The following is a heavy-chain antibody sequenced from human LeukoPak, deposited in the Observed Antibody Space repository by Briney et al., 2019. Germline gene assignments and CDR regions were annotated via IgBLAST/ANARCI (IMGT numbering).Heavy chain of an antibody. J-gene: IGHJ4*02. D-gene: IGHD3-10*01. Sequence: PGGTLRLSCAASGFTFSSYDMNWVRQAPGKGLEWVSAISGSGGSTYYAGSVKGRFTISRDNSKNTLSLQMNSLRAEDTAVYYCTNARAFGEFLYWGQGTLVTVSS. CDR2: ISGSGGST. CDR1: GFTFSSYD. CDR3: TNARAFGEFLY. V-gene: IGHV3-23*01.